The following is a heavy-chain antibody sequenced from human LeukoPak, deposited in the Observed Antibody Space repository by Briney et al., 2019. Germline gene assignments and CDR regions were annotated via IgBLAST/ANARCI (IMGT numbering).Heavy chain of an antibody. Sequence: GGSLRLSCAASGFTFSSYSMNWVRQAPGKGLEWVSSISSSSSYIYYADSVKGRFTISRDNAKNSLYLQMNSLRAEDTAVYYCARATYYYDSSGYSSDAFDIWGQGTMVTVSS. D-gene: IGHD3-22*01. V-gene: IGHV3-21*01. CDR1: GFTFSSYS. CDR3: ARATYYYDSSGYSSDAFDI. J-gene: IGHJ3*02. CDR2: ISSSSSYI.